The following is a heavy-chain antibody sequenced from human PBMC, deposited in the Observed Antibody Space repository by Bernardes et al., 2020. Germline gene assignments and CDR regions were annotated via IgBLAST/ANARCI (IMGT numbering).Heavy chain of an antibody. V-gene: IGHV1-24*01. D-gene: IGHD2-15*01. CDR3: ATSGYCSGGSCYAPHPTQTEYYFDY. CDR2: FDPEDGET. CDR1: GYTLTELS. J-gene: IGHJ4*02. Sequence: ASVKVSCKVSGYTLTELSMHWVRQAPGKGLEWMGGFDPEDGETIYAQKFQGRVTMTEDTSTDTAYMELSSLRSEDTAVYYCATSGYCSGGSCYAPHPTQTEYYFDYWGQGTLVTVSS.